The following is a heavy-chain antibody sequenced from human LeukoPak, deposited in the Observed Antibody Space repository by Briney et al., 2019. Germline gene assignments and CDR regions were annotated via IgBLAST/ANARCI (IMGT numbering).Heavy chain of an antibody. D-gene: IGHD3-10*01. V-gene: IGHV3-64D*06. CDR1: GFTFSSYA. CDR2: ISSNGDST. CDR3: VTAYGSGSYLRYYYYGMDV. Sequence: GGSLRLSCSASGFTFSSYAMHWVRQAPGKGLEYVSAISSNGDSTYYADSVRGRFTISRDNSKNTLYLQMSSLRAEDTAVYYCVTAYGSGSYLRYYYYGMDVWGQGTTVTVSS. J-gene: IGHJ6*02.